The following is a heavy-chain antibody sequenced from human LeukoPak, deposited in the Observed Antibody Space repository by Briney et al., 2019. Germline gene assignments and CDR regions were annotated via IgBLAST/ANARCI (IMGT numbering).Heavy chain of an antibody. V-gene: IGHV3-23*01. CDR1: GFTFRSYC. D-gene: IGHD3-10*01. CDR2: MSGDATST. CDR3: ARFTYGMDV. Sequence: GGSLRLSCAASGFTFRSYCMNWVRQAPGKGLEWVSTMSGDATSTYYADSVKGRFTISRDNSKTTLFLQMNSLRAEDTAVYYCARFTYGMDVWGQGTTVTVSS. J-gene: IGHJ6*02.